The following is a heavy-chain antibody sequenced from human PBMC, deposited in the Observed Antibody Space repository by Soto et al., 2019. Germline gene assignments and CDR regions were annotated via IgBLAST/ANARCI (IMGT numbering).Heavy chain of an antibody. CDR2: ILYDGSKK. CDR1: GFSFNNHA. CDR3: AANYYDTTGAFDI. J-gene: IGHJ3*02. Sequence: GGSLRLSCTSSGFSFNNHAMHWVRQAPGKGLEWVAIILYDGSKKYYGDSVRGRFTISRDNSRNTLSLQMNSLGTEDTALYYCAANYYDTTGAFDICGQGTMVTVSS. V-gene: IGHV3-30-3*01. D-gene: IGHD3-9*01.